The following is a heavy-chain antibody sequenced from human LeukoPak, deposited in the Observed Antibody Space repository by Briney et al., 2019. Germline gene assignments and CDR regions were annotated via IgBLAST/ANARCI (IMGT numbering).Heavy chain of an antibody. D-gene: IGHD3-3*02. CDR2: ISGSGGST. CDR3: ARSISRPYYMDV. V-gene: IGHV3-23*01. Sequence: GGSLRLSCAASGFTFSSYAMSWVRQGPGKGLEWVSAISGSGGSTYYADSVKGRFTISRDNSKNTLYLQMNSLRAEDTAVYYCARSISRPYYMDVWGKGTTVTVSS. CDR1: GFTFSSYA. J-gene: IGHJ6*03.